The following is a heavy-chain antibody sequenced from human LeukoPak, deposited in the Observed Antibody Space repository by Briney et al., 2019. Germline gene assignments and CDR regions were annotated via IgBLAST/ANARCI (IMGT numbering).Heavy chain of an antibody. Sequence: GGSLRLSCAASGFTFSYFWMHWFRQTPGKGLVWVSCINTDGSYSSYADSVKGRFTISRDNVRNTLYLQMNSLGAEDSAVYYCARDFDGPRASDYWGQGISVTVSS. CDR1: GFTFSYFW. V-gene: IGHV3-74*01. CDR2: INTDGSYS. D-gene: IGHD4-17*01. CDR3: ARDFDGPRASDY. J-gene: IGHJ4*02.